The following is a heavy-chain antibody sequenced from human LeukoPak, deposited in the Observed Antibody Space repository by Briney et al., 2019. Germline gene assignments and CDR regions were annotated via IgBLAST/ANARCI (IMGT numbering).Heavy chain of an antibody. Sequence: GGSLRLSCAASVFPFSSYSMIRVRQAPGKELEWVSAITDSGGNTYYADSVKGRFTISRDNSKNTLYLQMDSLRAEDTAVYYCATLDYWGQGTLVTVSS. CDR3: ATLDY. CDR1: VFPFSSYS. V-gene: IGHV3-23*01. J-gene: IGHJ4*02. CDR2: ITDSGGNT.